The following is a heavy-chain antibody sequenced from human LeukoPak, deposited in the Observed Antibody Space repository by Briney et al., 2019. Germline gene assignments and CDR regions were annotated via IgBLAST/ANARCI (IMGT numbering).Heavy chain of an antibody. D-gene: IGHD3-22*01. Sequence: PGGSLRLSCAASGFTFSSCWMSWVRQAPGKGLEWVANINQDGSEKYSVDSVKGRFTISRDNAKNSLYLQMNSLRAEDTAVYYCAREYYSDSSGSDYWGQGTLVTVSS. J-gene: IGHJ4*02. CDR1: GFTFSSCW. V-gene: IGHV3-7*05. CDR3: AREYYSDSSGSDY. CDR2: INQDGSEK.